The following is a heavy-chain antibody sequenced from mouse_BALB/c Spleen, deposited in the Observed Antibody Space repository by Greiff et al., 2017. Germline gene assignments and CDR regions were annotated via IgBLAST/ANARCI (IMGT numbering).Heavy chain of an antibody. CDR1: GFTFSSYA. CDR3: ARGEMDY. V-gene: IGHV5-9-4*01. Sequence: EVKLEESGGGLVKPGGSLKLSCAASGFTFSSYAMSWVRQSPEKRLEWVAEISSGGSYTYYPDTVTGRFTISRDNAKNTLYLEMSSLRSEDTAMYYCARGEMDYWGQGTSVTVSS. J-gene: IGHJ4*01. CDR2: ISSGGSYT.